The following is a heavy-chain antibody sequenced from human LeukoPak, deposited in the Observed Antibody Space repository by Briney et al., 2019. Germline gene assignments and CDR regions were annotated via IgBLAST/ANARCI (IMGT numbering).Heavy chain of an antibody. Sequence: GGSLRLSCAASGFSVREYSMNWVRQAPGKGLEWVSYFSFNTSTIYYAASVRGRFTISRDSAKNSLYLQMNSLRVEDTAVYYCAGGPATSFDWWGYGTLVTVSS. D-gene: IGHD1-26*01. J-gene: IGHJ4*01. CDR1: GFSVREYS. CDR3: AGGPATSFDW. V-gene: IGHV3-48*04. CDR2: FSFNTSTI.